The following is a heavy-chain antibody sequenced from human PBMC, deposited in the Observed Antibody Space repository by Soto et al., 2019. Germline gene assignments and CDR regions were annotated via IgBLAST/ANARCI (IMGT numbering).Heavy chain of an antibody. Sequence: NPSETLSLTCTVSGGSISSGDYYWGWIRQPPGKGLEWIGYIYYSGSTYYNPSLKSRVTISVDTSKNQFSLKLSSVTAADTAVYYCAVDTAMVTRHWGQGTLVTVSS. D-gene: IGHD5-18*01. CDR2: IYYSGST. CDR1: GGSISSGDYY. J-gene: IGHJ4*02. CDR3: AVDTAMVTRH. V-gene: IGHV4-30-4*01.